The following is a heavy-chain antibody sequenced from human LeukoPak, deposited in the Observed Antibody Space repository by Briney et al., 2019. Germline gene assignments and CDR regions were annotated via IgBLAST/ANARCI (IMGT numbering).Heavy chain of an antibody. J-gene: IGHJ4*02. CDR3: AKDRLLVAYFDY. V-gene: IGHV3-23*01. CDR1: GFTFSSYG. Sequence: GGSLRLSCAASGFTFSSYGMSWVRQAPGKGLEWVSGISFSGDPTYYADSARGRFTISRDNSKNHLYLQMNSLRAEDTAVYYCAKDRLLVAYFDYWGQGTPVTVSS. D-gene: IGHD2-8*02. CDR2: ISFSGDPT.